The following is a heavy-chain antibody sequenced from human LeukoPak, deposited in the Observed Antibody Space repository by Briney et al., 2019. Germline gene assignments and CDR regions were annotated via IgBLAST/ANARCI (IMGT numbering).Heavy chain of an antibody. CDR1: GGSISSSNW. CDR3: ARQSQGYSSGWFDFDY. D-gene: IGHD6-19*01. J-gene: IGHJ4*02. V-gene: IGHV4-4*02. CDR2: IYHSGST. Sequence: SETLSLTCAVSGGSISSSNWWSWVRQPPGKGLEWIGEIYHSGSTNYNPSLKSRVTISVDKSKNQFSLKLSSVTAADTAVYYCARQSQGYSSGWFDFDYWGQGTLVTVSS.